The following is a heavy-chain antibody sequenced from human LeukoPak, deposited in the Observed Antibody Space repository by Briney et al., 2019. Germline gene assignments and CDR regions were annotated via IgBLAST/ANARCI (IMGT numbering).Heavy chain of an antibody. CDR3: AKWLISMVRGERVSRFDP. V-gene: IGHV4-39*07. CDR2: IYYSGST. D-gene: IGHD3-10*01. J-gene: IGHJ5*02. Sequence: PSETLSLTCTVSGGSISSSSYYWGWIRQPPGKGLEWIGSIYYSGSTYYNPSLKSRVTISVDTSKNQFSLKLRSVTAADTAVYYCAKWLISMVRGERVSRFDPWGQGTLVTVSS. CDR1: GGSISSSSYY.